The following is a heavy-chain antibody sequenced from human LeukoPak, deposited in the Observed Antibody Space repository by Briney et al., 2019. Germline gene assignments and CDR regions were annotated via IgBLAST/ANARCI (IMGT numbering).Heavy chain of an antibody. CDR1: GGTFSSYA. V-gene: IGHV1-69*06. Sequence: ASVKVSCKASGGTFSSYAISWVRQAPGQGLEWMGGIIPIFGTANYAQKFQGRVTITADKSTSTAYMELRSLRSDDTAVYYCARYNDYGDYKDYWGQGTLVTVSS. J-gene: IGHJ4*02. D-gene: IGHD4-17*01. CDR3: ARYNDYGDYKDY. CDR2: IIPIFGTA.